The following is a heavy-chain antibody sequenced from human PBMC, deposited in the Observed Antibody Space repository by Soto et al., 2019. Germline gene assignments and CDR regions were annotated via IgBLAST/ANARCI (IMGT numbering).Heavy chain of an antibody. CDR2: ISPNSGNI. V-gene: IGHV1-18*01. Sequence: QVHLVQSGAEVKKPGASVNVSCKTSGYTFTRNGISWVRQAPGQGLEWMGWISPNSGNIKYAQKLQGRVIMTTDTSTSTAYMELRSLRSDDTAVYYCVKDRDSNSWPSRDVWGPGTTVNVSS. J-gene: IGHJ6*02. CDR3: VKDRDSNSWPSRDV. D-gene: IGHD3-22*01. CDR1: GYTFTRNG.